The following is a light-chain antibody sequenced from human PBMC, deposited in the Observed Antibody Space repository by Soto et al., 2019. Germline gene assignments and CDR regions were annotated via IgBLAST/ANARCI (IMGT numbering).Light chain of an antibody. CDR3: QHYNTYSKT. J-gene: IGKJ3*01. CDR1: QSVSYW. V-gene: IGKV1-5*01. Sequence: DIQMTQSPSTLSTSVGASVTITCRASQSVSYWLPWYQQKPGKAPNLLIYDASILASGVPSRFSGSGFGTEFTLTISSLQPDDSAIYYCQHYNTYSKTFGPGTKVQIK. CDR2: DAS.